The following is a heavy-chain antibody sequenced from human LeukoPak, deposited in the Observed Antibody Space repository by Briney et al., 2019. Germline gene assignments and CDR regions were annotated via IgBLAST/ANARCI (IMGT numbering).Heavy chain of an antibody. D-gene: IGHD3-10*01. J-gene: IGHJ4*02. Sequence: GGSLRLSCAASGFTFSSYGMHWVRQAPGKGLEWVAVIWYDGSNKYYAGSVKGRFTISRDNSKNTLYLQMNSLRAEDTAVYYCARDGQSTLWSPEYYFDYWGQGTLVTVSS. CDR3: ARDGQSTLWSPEYYFDY. V-gene: IGHV3-33*01. CDR2: IWYDGSNK. CDR1: GFTFSSYG.